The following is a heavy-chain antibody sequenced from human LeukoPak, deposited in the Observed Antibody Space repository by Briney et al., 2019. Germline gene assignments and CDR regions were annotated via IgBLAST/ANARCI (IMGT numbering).Heavy chain of an antibody. CDR1: GGSISSGGYY. CDR3: ARDCSSTSCTYGMDV. D-gene: IGHD2-2*01. V-gene: IGHV4-31*03. Sequence: SETLSLTCTVSGGSISSGGYYWSWIRQHPGKGLEWIGYIYYSGSTYYNPSLKSRVTIPVDTSKNQFSLKLSSVTAADTAVYYCARDCSSTSCTYGMDVWGQGTTVTVSS. J-gene: IGHJ6*02. CDR2: IYYSGST.